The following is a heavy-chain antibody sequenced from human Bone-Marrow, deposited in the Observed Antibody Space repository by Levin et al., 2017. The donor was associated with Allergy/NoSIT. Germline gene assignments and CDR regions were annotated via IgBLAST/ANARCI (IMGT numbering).Heavy chain of an antibody. Sequence: SQTLSLTCTVSGGSISNYYWNWIRQPPGKGLEWIGYIYYTGSANYNPSLKSRVTISVDTSKNQFSLKLSSVTAADTAVYYCARGRDGYTQPDYWGQGTLVAVSS. V-gene: IGHV4-59*01. D-gene: IGHD5-24*01. CDR1: GGSISNYY. J-gene: IGHJ4*02. CDR3: ARGRDGYTQPDY. CDR2: IYYTGSA.